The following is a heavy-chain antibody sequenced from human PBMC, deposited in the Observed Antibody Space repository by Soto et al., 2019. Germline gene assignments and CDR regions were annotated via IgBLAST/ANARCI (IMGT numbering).Heavy chain of an antibody. Sequence: EVQLVESGGGLVQPGGSLRLSCAASGFTVSSNSMSWVRQAPGKGLEWVSVIYSGGSTSYADSGMCRFPISRDNSKNTLYLQMNSLRAEDTSLYSCADNSGFGNYDYWGQGTMVTVSS. CDR1: GFTVSSNS. CDR3: ADNSGFGNYDY. CDR2: IYSGGST. J-gene: IGHJ4*01. V-gene: IGHV3-66*01. D-gene: IGHD6-19*01.